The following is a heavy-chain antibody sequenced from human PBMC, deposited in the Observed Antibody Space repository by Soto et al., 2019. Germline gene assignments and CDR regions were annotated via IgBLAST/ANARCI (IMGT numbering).Heavy chain of an antibody. CDR3: ARKRGYSLDY. CDR2: IYYSGST. J-gene: IGHJ4*02. D-gene: IGHD5-18*01. Sequence: SETLSLTCTVPGGSISSYYWSWIRQPPGKGLEWIGYIYYSGSTNYNPSLKSRVTISVDTSKNQFSLKLSSVTAADTAVYYCARKRGYSLDYWGQGTLVTVSS. V-gene: IGHV4-59*01. CDR1: GGSISSYY.